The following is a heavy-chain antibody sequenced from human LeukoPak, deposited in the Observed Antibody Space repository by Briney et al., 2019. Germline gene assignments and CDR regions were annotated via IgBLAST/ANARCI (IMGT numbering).Heavy chain of an antibody. J-gene: IGHJ3*01. CDR3: ARDRYCLF. CDR1: GFTFSTYA. CDR2: ISVTGGST. D-gene: IGHD3-16*02. Sequence: PGGSLRLSCAASGFTFSTYAMTWVRQAPGKGLEWVSLISVTGGSTYYADSVKGRFTISRDNSKNTLYLQMNSLRAEDTAVYYCARDRYCLFWGQGTMVTVSS. V-gene: IGHV3-23*01.